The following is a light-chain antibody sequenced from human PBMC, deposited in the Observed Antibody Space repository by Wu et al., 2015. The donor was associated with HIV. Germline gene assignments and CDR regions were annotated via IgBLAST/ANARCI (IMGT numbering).Light chain of an antibody. Sequence: DIQMTQSPSSLSASVGDRVTITCRASQSISNYLNWYQQKPGKAPKLLINAASSLQTGVPSRFSGSGSGTDFTLSISSLQREDFATYYCQQSYKIPWTFGQGTKVEIK. V-gene: IGKV1-39*01. CDR1: QSISNY. CDR3: QQSYKIPWT. CDR2: AAS. J-gene: IGKJ1*01.